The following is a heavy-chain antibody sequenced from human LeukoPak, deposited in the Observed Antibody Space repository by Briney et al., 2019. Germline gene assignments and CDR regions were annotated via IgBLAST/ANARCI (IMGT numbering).Heavy chain of an antibody. CDR2: IYYSGST. D-gene: IGHD6-6*01. V-gene: IGHV4-59*01. CDR3: AGRIAAVGCYFDL. J-gene: IGHJ2*01. CDR1: GGSISGYY. Sequence: PSETLSLTSTVSGGSISGYYVSWIRQPPGKGLEWIGYIYYSGSTNYNPSLKSRVTISVDTSMNQFSLKLSSVTAADTAVYYGAGRIAAVGCYFDLWGRGTLVTVSS.